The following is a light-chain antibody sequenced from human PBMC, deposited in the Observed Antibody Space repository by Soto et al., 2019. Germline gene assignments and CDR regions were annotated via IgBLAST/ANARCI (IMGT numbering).Light chain of an antibody. CDR2: WAS. V-gene: IGKV4-1*01. CDR3: QQYYSTPLT. J-gene: IGKJ4*01. CDR1: QSVLYSSNNKNY. Sequence: DIVMTHSPDSLAVSLAERSTSKCNSSQSVLYSSNNKNYLAWYQHKPGQPPKVLIYWASTRESGVPDRFSGSGSGTDFTLTISSLQAEDVAVYFCQQYYSTPLTFGGGTKVDIK.